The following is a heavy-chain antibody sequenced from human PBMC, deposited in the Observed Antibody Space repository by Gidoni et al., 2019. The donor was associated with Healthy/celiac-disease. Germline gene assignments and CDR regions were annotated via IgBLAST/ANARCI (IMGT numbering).Heavy chain of an antibody. CDR1: GFTFSSHR. D-gene: IGHD6-19*01. Sequence: QVQLVESGGGVVQPGRSLRLPCAASGFTFSSHRIPWVRQAPGKGLEWVAVIWYDGSNKYYADSVKGRFTISRDNSKNTLYLQMNSLRAEDTAVYYCARDQGAGTWEIYYYYYGMDVWGQGTTVTVSS. V-gene: IGHV3-33*01. J-gene: IGHJ6*02. CDR3: ARDQGAGTWEIYYYYYGMDV. CDR2: IWYDGSNK.